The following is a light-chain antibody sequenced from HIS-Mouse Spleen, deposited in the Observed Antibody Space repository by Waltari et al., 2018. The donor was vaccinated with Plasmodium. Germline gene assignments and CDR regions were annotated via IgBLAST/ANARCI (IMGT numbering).Light chain of an antibody. Sequence: QSALTQPRSVSGSPGQSVTISCTGTSSDVGGYNYVAWYQQHTGKAPKLMIYDVGKRPSGVPDRFSGSKSGNTASLTISGLQAEDEADYYCCSYAGSYTLVFGGGTKLTVL. CDR3: CSYAGSYTLV. J-gene: IGLJ3*02. V-gene: IGLV2-11*01. CDR1: SSDVGGYNY. CDR2: DVG.